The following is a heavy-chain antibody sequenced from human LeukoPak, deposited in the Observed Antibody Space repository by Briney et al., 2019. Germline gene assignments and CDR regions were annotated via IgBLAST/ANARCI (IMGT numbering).Heavy chain of an antibody. J-gene: IGHJ4*02. CDR1: GFTVSSNY. V-gene: IGHV3-23*01. Sequence: GGSLRLSCAASGFTVSSNYMSWVRQAPGKGLEWVSGISGSGGSTYYADSVKGRFTISRDNSKNTLYLQTNSLRAEDTAVYYCAKDPIRVVAATYFDYWGQGTLVTVSS. CDR2: ISGSGGST. D-gene: IGHD2-15*01. CDR3: AKDPIRVVAATYFDY.